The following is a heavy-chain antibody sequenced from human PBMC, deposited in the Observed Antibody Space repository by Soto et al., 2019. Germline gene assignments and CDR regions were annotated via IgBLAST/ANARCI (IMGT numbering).Heavy chain of an antibody. J-gene: IGHJ6*02. D-gene: IGHD2-2*01. CDR2: IYHSGST. CDR1: GPSISSSNW. V-gene: IGHV4-4*02. CDR3: AGVPAAIIYYYGRDG. Sequence: SDTLAFICAVSGPSISSSNWWIWGRQRPGKGREWIGEIYHSGSTNYNPSLKSRVTISVDKSKNQFSLKLSSVTAADTAVYDCAGVPAAIIYYYGRDGWGQGTTVTVSS.